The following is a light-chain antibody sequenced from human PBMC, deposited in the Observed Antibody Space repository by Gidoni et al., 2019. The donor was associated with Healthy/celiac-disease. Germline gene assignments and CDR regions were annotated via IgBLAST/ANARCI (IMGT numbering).Light chain of an antibody. Sequence: EIVLTQSPGTLSLSPGERTTLSCRASQSVSSSYLAWYQQKPGQAPRLLISGASSRATGIPDRFSGSGSGTDFTLTISRLEPEDFAVYYSQQYGSSPRTFXQXTKVEIK. CDR3: QQYGSSPRT. J-gene: IGKJ1*01. V-gene: IGKV3-20*01. CDR2: GAS. CDR1: QSVSSSY.